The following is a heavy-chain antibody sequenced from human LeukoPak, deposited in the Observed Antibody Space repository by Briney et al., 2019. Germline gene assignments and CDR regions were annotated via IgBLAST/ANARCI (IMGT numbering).Heavy chain of an antibody. V-gene: IGHV3-30*03. CDR1: GFTFSNYG. Sequence: PGRSLRLSCGASGFTFSNYGMHWVRQAPGKGLEWVAVTSYDETNKYYADSVKGRFTISRDNAKNSLYLQMDSLKAEDTAVYYCARVRSGSLDYWGQGTLVTVSS. CDR3: ARVRSGSLDY. D-gene: IGHD1-26*01. CDR2: TSYDETNK. J-gene: IGHJ4*02.